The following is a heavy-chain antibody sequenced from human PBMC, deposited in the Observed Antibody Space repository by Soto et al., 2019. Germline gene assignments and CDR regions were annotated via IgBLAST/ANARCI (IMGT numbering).Heavy chain of an antibody. Sequence: QVQLVQSGGEVKKPGASVIVSCKTSGYNLSTYTINWVRQAPGHGLEWIGWISAKNGNTDYPRKFQGRVTVTMDTSTSTSYMEVRNQRSAVTAVDYGASGYFVHSFDFWGQGSLVTVSS. CDR2: ISAKNGNT. J-gene: IGHJ4*02. CDR3: ASGYFVHSFDF. V-gene: IGHV1-18*04. D-gene: IGHD3-22*01. CDR1: GYNLSTYT.